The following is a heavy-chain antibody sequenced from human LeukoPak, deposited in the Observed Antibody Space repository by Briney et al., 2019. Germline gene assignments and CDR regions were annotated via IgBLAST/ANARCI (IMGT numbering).Heavy chain of an antibody. V-gene: IGHV3-23*01. D-gene: IGHD2-15*01. Sequence: TGGSLRLSCAASGFTFSSYSMNWVRQAPGKGLEWVSAISGSGGSTYYADSVKGRFTISRDNSKNTLYLQMNSLRAKDTAVYYCAKLAVVAATSSYWGQGTLVTVSS. J-gene: IGHJ4*02. CDR1: GFTFSSYS. CDR3: AKLAVVAATSSY. CDR2: ISGSGGST.